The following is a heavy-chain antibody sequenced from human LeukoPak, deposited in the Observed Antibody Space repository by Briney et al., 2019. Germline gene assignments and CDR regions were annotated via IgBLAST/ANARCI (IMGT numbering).Heavy chain of an antibody. V-gene: IGHV3-33*06. Sequence: GRSLRLSCAASGFTFSSYGMHWVRQAPGKGLEWVAVIWYDGSNKYYADSVKGRFTISRDNSKNTLYLQMNSLRAEDTAVYYCAKDQSVVVPAAQDYYYYYYMEVWGKGTTVTVSS. CDR3: AKDQSVVVPAAQDYYYYYYMEV. CDR2: IWYDGSNK. D-gene: IGHD2-2*01. J-gene: IGHJ6*03. CDR1: GFTFSSYG.